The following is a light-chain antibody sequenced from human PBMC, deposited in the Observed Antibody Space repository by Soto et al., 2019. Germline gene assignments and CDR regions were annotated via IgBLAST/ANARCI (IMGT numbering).Light chain of an antibody. CDR1: SSDVGDYNY. V-gene: IGLV2-8*01. CDR2: EVS. J-gene: IGLJ1*01. CDR3: ASFAGRNNYI. Sequence: QSVLTQPPSASGSPGQSVTISCTGTSSDVGDYNYVSWYQQHPGKAPKVITYEVSKRPSGVPDRFSGSKSGNTASLTVSGLQADDEAEYYCASFAGRNNYIFGTGTKLTVL.